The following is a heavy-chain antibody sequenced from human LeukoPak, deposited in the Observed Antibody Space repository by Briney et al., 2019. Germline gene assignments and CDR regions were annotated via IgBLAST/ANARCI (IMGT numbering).Heavy chain of an antibody. CDR3: ARGFAAGPLYYYYYMDV. V-gene: IGHV4-34*01. D-gene: IGHD6-13*01. CDR2: INHSGST. Sequence: PSETLSLTCAVYGGSFSGYYWSWIRQPPGKGLEWIGEINHSGSTNYNPSLKSRVTISVDTSKNQFSLKLSSVTAADTAVYYCARGFAAGPLYYYYYMDVWGKGTTVTVSS. CDR1: GGSFSGYY. J-gene: IGHJ6*03.